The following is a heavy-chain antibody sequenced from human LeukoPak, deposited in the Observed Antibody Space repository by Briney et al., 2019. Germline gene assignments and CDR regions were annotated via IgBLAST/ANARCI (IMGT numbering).Heavy chain of an antibody. Sequence: SETLSLTCTVSGGSIIGSYWTWIRQSPGKSLEYIGYIYNTVDVNYSPSLKSRVTISIDMSGDQFSLRLNSVTAADTALYYCARSRYYDSTGYNPTYYFDSWGQGALVTVSS. V-gene: IGHV4-59*01. D-gene: IGHD3-22*01. CDR2: IYNTVDV. CDR1: GGSIIGSY. J-gene: IGHJ4*02. CDR3: ARSRYYDSTGYNPTYYFDS.